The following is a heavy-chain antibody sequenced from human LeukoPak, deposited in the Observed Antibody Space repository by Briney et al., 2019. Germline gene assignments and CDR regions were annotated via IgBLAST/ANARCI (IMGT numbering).Heavy chain of an antibody. CDR2: IIPILGIA. D-gene: IGHD1-7*01. CDR1: GGTFSSYA. CDR3: ATPLPQLELRNYYYYYGMDV. Sequence: SVKVSCKASGGTFSSYAISWVRQAPGQGLEWMGRIIPILGIANYAQKFQGRVTITADKSTSTAYMELSSLRSEDTAVYYYATPLPQLELRNYYYYYGMDVWGQGTTVTVSS. V-gene: IGHV1-69*04. J-gene: IGHJ6*02.